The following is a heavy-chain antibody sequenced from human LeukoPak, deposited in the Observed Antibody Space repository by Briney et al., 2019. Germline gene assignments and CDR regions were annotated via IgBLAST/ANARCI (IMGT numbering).Heavy chain of an antibody. J-gene: IGHJ3*02. CDR3: ARAAWRGSNSRDAFDI. D-gene: IGHD4/OR15-4a*01. Sequence: PSQTLSLTCTVSGGSISSGGDYRGLIRQHPGKGLEWIGYIYYTGTTYYNPSLKSRLTISVDTSKNQFSLNLSSMTAADTAVYYCARAAWRGSNSRDAFDIWGQGTVVTVSS. CDR1: GGSISSGGDY. V-gene: IGHV4-31*03. CDR2: IYYTGTT.